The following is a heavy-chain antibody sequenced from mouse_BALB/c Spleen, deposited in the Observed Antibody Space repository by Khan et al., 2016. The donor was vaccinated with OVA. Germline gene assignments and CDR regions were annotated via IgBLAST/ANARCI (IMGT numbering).Heavy chain of an antibody. V-gene: IGHV2-3*01. CDR3: AKWGVGSTYAMDY. D-gene: IGHD2-2*01. J-gene: IGHJ4*01. CDR1: GFSLTTYG. CDR2: IWGDGST. Sequence: QVQLKQSGPGLVAPSQSLSITCTVSGFSLTTYGVNWIRQPPGKGLEWLGVIWGDGSTNYHSALISRLSIRKDNSNSQVLLKLHSLQTDDTATYYCAKWGVGSTYAMDYWGQGTSVTVSS.